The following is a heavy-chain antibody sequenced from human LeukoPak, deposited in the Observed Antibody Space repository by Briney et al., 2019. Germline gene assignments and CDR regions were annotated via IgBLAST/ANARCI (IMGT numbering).Heavy chain of an antibody. CDR3: ARGGVGGYSYGPYYYYYYMDV. CDR2: IHTYNGHT. V-gene: IGHV1-18*01. Sequence: ASVKVSCKSSGYTFNSYGITWVRQAPGQGLEWMGWIHTYNGHTNYAQKLQGRVTMTTDTSTSTAYMELRSLRSDDTAVYYCARGGVGGYSYGPYYYYYYMDVWGKGTTVTVSS. J-gene: IGHJ6*03. D-gene: IGHD5-18*01. CDR1: GYTFNSYG.